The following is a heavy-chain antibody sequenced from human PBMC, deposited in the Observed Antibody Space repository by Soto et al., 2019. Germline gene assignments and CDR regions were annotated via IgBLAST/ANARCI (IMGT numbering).Heavy chain of an antibody. CDR3: ATYAEYYYDSSGYNWFSP. D-gene: IGHD3-22*01. Sequence: QVQLVESGGGVVQPGRSLRLSCAASGFTFSSYGMHWVRQAAGKGLEWVAVISYDGSNKYYADSVKGRFTISRDNSKNTLSLQTNSLAGEDTAVYYCATYAEYYYDSSGYNWFSPWGQGNLVTVSS. CDR1: GFTFSSYG. J-gene: IGHJ5*02. V-gene: IGHV3-30*03. CDR2: ISYDGSNK.